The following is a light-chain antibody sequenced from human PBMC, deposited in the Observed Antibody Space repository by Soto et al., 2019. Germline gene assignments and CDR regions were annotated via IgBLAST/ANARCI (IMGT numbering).Light chain of an antibody. CDR3: QQYNNWPIT. V-gene: IGKV3D-15*01. CDR1: QSVSSY. Sequence: EIVLTQSPGTLSLSPGERATLSCRASQSVSSYLAWYQQKPGQAPRLLIYDESNTATGIPDRFSGSGSGTELNLTISRLQSEDFEIYYCQQYNNWPITCGQGTRLEIK. CDR2: DES. J-gene: IGKJ5*01.